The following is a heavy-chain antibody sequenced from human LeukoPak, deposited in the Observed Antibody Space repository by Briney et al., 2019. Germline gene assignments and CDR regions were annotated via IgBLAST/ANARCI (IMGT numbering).Heavy chain of an antibody. V-gene: IGHV3-30*02. Sequence: PGGCVRLFCAASGLTFSGRAMHGVRHTRAVGREGLAIIGDDGRDQHYTDSVKGRFTISRDNSKNTLFLQLNSLTPEDTALYLCARDLMWGFDYWGQGTLVTVSS. CDR1: GLTFSGRA. CDR3: ARDLMWGFDY. J-gene: IGHJ4*02. D-gene: IGHD7-27*01. CDR2: IGDDGRDQ.